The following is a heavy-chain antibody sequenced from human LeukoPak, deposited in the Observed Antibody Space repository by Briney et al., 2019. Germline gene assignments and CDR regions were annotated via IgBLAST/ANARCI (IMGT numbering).Heavy chain of an antibody. CDR1: GFTFDDYA. J-gene: IGHJ4*02. D-gene: IGHD3-10*01. CDR3: AKGSRGSGSADFDY. CDR2: ISWDGGST. Sequence: GGSLRLSCAASGFTFDDYAMHWVRQAPGKGLEWVSLISWDGGSTYYADSVKGRFTISRDNSKNSLYLQMNSLRAEDTALYYCAKGSRGSGSADFDYWGQGTLVTVSP. V-gene: IGHV3-43D*03.